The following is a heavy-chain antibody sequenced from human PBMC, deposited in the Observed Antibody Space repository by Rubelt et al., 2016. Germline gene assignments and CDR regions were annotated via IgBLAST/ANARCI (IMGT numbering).Heavy chain of an antibody. CDR1: SSYG. J-gene: IGHJ4*02. CDR2: ISYDGSNK. CDR3: AREDYDSSGYLFDY. D-gene: IGHD3-22*01. V-gene: IGHV3-33*05. Sequence: SSYGMHWVRQAPGKGLEWVAVISYDGSNKYYADSVKGRFTISRDNSKNTLYLQMNSLRAEDTAVYYCAREDYDSSGYLFDYWGQGTLVTVSS.